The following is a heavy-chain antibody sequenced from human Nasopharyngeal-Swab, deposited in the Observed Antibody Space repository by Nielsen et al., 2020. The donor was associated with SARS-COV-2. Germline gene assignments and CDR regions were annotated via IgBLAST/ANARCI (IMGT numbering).Heavy chain of an antibody. J-gene: IGHJ5*02. CDR1: GGSFSGYY. V-gene: IGHV4-34*01. Sequence: SETLSLTCAVYGGSFSGYYWSWIRQPPGKGLEWIGEINHRGSTNYNPSLKSRVTISVDTSKNQFSLKLSSVTAADTAVYYCARAPLIGEGWFDPWGQGTLVTVSS. D-gene: IGHD3-16*01. CDR2: INHRGST. CDR3: ARAPLIGEGWFDP.